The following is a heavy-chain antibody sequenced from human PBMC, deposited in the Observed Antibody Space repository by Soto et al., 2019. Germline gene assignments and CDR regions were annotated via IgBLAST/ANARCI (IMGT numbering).Heavy chain of an antibody. CDR2: IVVGSGNT. J-gene: IGHJ4*02. V-gene: IGHV1-58*02. Sequence: QMQLLQSGPAVKKPGTSVKVSCKASGLTFTSSAMPWVRQARGQRLEWMGWIVVGSGNTNYAQTFQERVTITRAMSTSTAYMELGSLRSAEKAVYYCAADLGDLDDWGQGTMVTVSS. D-gene: IGHD2-21*01. CDR3: AADLGDLDD. CDR1: GLTFTSSA.